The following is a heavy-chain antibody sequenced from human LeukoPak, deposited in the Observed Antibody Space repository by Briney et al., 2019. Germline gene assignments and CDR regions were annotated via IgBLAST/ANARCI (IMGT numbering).Heavy chain of an antibody. D-gene: IGHD3-22*01. Sequence: GGSLRLSCAASGFTFSSYSMNWVRQAPGKGLEWVSSISSSSSYIYYADSVRGRFTISRDNAKNSLYLQMNSLRAEDTAVYYCARDLFSPDYYDSSGYYYWGQGTLVTVSS. CDR2: ISSSSSYI. V-gene: IGHV3-21*01. CDR3: ARDLFSPDYYDSSGYYY. CDR1: GFTFSSYS. J-gene: IGHJ4*02.